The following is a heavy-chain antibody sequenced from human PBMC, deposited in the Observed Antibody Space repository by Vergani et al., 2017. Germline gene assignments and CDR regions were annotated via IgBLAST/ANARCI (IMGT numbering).Heavy chain of an antibody. CDR1: GFTFSDYY. CDR3: AGDLKLSLRDI. D-gene: IGHD1-1*01. Sequence: QVQLVESGGGLVKPGGFLRLSCAASGFTFSDYYLSWIRQAPGKGLEWVSYISSSSSYTNYADSVKGRFTISRDNAKNSLYLQMNSLRAEDTAVYYCAGDLKLSLRDIWGQGTMVTVSS. J-gene: IGHJ3*02. V-gene: IGHV3-11*05. CDR2: ISSSSSYT.